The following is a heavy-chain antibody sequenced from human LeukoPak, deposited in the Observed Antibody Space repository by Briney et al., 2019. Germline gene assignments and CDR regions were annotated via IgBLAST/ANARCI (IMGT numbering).Heavy chain of an antibody. D-gene: IGHD3-22*01. V-gene: IGHV3-53*01. CDR3: ARGSEYYYDSSGYYSLDY. Sequence: GGSLRLSCAASGFTVSSNYVSWVRQAPGKGLEWVSVIYSGGSTYYADSVKGRFTISRDNSKNTLYLQMNSLRAEDTAVYYCARGSEYYYDSSGYYSLDYWGQGTLVTVSS. CDR2: IYSGGST. J-gene: IGHJ4*02. CDR1: GFTVSSNY.